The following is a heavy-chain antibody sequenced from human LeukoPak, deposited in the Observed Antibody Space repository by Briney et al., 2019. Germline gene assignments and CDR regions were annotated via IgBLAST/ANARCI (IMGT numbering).Heavy chain of an antibody. J-gene: IGHJ5*02. CDR2: IIPILGIA. CDR1: GGTFSSYA. D-gene: IGHD3-9*01. V-gene: IGHV1-69*04. CDR3: ARDRHDILTGYYYSDWFDP. Sequence: ASVKVSCKASGGTFSSYAISWVRQAPGQGLEWMGRIIPILGIANYAQKFQGRVTITADKSTSTAYMELSSLRSEDTAVYYCARDRHDILTGYYYSDWFDPWARESWSPSPQ.